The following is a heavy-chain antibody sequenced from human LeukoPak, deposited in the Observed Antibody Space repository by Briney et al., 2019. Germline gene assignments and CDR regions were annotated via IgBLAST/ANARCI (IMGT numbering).Heavy chain of an antibody. D-gene: IGHD6-19*01. CDR3: AKSMTLQWRGFFDL. J-gene: IGHJ2*01. Sequence: GGSLRLSCAASGFTFSSYSMNWVRQAPGKGLEWVSSISSSSSYIYYADSVKGRFTISRDNAKNSLYLQMNSLRADDTAIYYCAKSMTLQWRGFFDLWGRGTHVTVSS. V-gene: IGHV3-21*04. CDR1: GFTFSSYS. CDR2: ISSSSSYI.